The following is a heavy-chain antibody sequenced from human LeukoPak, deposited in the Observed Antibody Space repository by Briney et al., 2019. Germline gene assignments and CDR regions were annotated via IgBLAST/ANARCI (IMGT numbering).Heavy chain of an antibody. V-gene: IGHV5-51*01. J-gene: IGHJ4*02. Sequence: GESLKISCKGSGYSFTNYWIGWVRQMPGKGLEWMGIIYPGDSDTRNSPSFQGQVTISADKSISTAYLQWSSLKASDTAMYYCARLWGYYDSSGFNGFDYWGQGTLVTVSS. CDR3: ARLWGYYDSSGFNGFDY. CDR2: IYPGDSDT. D-gene: IGHD3-22*01. CDR1: GYSFTNYW.